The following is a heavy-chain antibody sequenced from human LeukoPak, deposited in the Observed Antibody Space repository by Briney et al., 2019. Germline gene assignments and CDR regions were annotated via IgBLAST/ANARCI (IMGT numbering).Heavy chain of an antibody. CDR1: GGSFSGYY. V-gene: IGHV4-34*01. CDR2: INHSGST. CDR3: ATFYSGPTRIDY. Sequence: KPSETLSLTCAVYGGSFSGYYWSWIRQPPGKGLEWIGEINHSGSTNYNPSLKSRVTISVDTSKNQFSLKLSSVTAADTAVYYCATFYSGPTRIDYWGQGALVTVSS. D-gene: IGHD5-12*01. J-gene: IGHJ4*02.